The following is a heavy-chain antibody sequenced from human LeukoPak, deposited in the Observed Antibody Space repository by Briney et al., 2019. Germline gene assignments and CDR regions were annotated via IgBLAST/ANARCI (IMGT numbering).Heavy chain of an antibody. CDR3: ARHDVVSRAFDI. V-gene: IGHV4-4*07. J-gene: IGHJ3*02. Sequence: PSETLSLTCTVSGGSISSYYWSWIRQPAGKGLEWLGRIYTSGNSNYNPSLKSRVTMSVDTSKNQFSLKLSSVTAADTAVYYCARHDVVSRAFDIWGPGTMVTVSS. CDR1: GGSISSYY. D-gene: IGHD2-15*01. CDR2: IYTSGNS.